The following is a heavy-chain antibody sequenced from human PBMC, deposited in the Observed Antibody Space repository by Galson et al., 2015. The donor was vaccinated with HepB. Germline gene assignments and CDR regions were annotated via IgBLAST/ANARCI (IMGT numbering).Heavy chain of an antibody. CDR1: GGTFSSYA. D-gene: IGHD4-17*01. V-gene: IGHV1-69*13. CDR2: IIPIFGTA. Sequence: SVKVSCKASGGTFSSYAISWVRQAPGQGLEWMGGIIPIFGTANYAQKFQGRVTITADESTSTAYMELSSLRSEDTAVYYCARVLSVTTGSYYYYYGMDVWGQGTTVTVSS. J-gene: IGHJ6*02. CDR3: ARVLSVTTGSYYYYYGMDV.